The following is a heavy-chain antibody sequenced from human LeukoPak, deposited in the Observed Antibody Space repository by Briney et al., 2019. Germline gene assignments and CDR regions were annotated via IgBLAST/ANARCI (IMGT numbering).Heavy chain of an antibody. CDR1: GGSFSGYY. D-gene: IGHD3-22*01. V-gene: IGHV4-34*01. J-gene: IGHJ3*02. CDR3: AGDPMIVVVIPPRGAFDI. CDR2: INHSGST. Sequence: PSETLSLTCAVYGGSFSGYYWSWIRQPPGKGLEWIGEINHSGSTNYNPSLKSRVTISVDTSKNQFSLKLSSVTAADTAVYYCAGDPMIVVVIPPRGAFDIWGQGTMVTVSS.